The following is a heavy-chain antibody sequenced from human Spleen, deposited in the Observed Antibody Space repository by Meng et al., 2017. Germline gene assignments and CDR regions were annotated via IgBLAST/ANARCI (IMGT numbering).Heavy chain of an antibody. D-gene: IGHD4-11*01. CDR2: IYYSGST. CDR1: GGSISGYF. CDR3: AHRSSNFWYDY. Sequence: GSLRLSCAVSGGSISGYFWTWIRQPAGKGLEWIGSIYYSGSTYYNPSLKSRVTISVDKSKNHFSLKLTSVTAADTAVYYCAHRSSNFWYDYWGQGTLVTVSS. V-gene: IGHV4-59*05. J-gene: IGHJ4*02.